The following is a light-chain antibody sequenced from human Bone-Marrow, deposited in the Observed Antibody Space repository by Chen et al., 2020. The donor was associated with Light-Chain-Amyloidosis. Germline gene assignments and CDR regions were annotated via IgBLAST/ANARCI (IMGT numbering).Light chain of an antibody. J-gene: IGLJ3*02. CDR2: DVS. Sequence: QSALTQPASVSGSPGQSITISCTGTSSDIGEYTFVSWYQQHPGKAPKVIIYDVSNRPAWVSTRSSGTQCGNATSLTIAVLQADDEADYCCSSYTSTSTSVLFGGGTRLTVL. CDR3: SSYTSTSTSVL. CDR1: SSDIGEYTF. V-gene: IGLV2-14*03.